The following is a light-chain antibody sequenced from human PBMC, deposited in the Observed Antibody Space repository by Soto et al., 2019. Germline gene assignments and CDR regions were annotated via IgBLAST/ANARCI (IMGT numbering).Light chain of an antibody. V-gene: IGKV1-5*03. CDR2: KAS. CDR3: QQYNSYPLT. CDR1: QTISSW. J-gene: IGKJ4*01. Sequence: DIPMTQSPSTLSASVGDRVTIPCRASQTISSWLAWYQQKPGQAPKLLIYKASSLESAVPSRFSGSGSGTEFTLTISGLQPDDFATYYCQQYNSYPLTFGGGTKVDIK.